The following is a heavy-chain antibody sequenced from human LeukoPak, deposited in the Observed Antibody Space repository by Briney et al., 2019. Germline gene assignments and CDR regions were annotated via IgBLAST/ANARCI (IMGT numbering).Heavy chain of an antibody. CDR3: ARVLDYYGSGTRDFDY. V-gene: IGHV4-39*07. CDR1: GGSITTGTYY. J-gene: IGHJ4*02. D-gene: IGHD3-10*01. Sequence: KPSETLSLICTVSGGSITTGTYYWGWIRQPPGKGLEWIGSMYHSGSTYYNPSLKSRVTMSADTSKNQFSLKLNSVTAADTAVYYCARVLDYYGSGTRDFDYWGQGILVTVSS. CDR2: MYHSGST.